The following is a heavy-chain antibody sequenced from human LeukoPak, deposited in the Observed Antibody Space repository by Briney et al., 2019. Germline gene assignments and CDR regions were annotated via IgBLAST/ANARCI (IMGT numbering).Heavy chain of an antibody. CDR3: ARSLLYSSSWYGGYYYDSRWHIFDY. Sequence: SETLSLTCTVSGYSISSGYYWSWIRQPPGKGLEWIGYIYYSGSTNYNPSLKSRVTISVDTSKNQFSLKLSSVTAADTAVYYCARSLLYSSSWYGGYYYDSRWHIFDYWGQGTLVTVSS. CDR1: GYSISSGYY. V-gene: IGHV4-38-2*02. J-gene: IGHJ4*02. CDR2: IYYSGST. D-gene: IGHD6-13*01.